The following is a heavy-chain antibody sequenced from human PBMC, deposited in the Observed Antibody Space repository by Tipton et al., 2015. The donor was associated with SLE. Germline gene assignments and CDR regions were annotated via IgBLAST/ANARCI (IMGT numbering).Heavy chain of an antibody. CDR2: ISSSGSTI. CDR1: GFTFSSYE. J-gene: IGHJ6*03. V-gene: IGHV3-48*03. CDR3: ARDRNYDFWSGSHYYYYMDV. D-gene: IGHD3-3*01. Sequence: SLRLSCAASGFTFSSYEMNWVRQAPGKGLEWVSYISSSGSTIYYADSVKGRFTISRDNAKNSLYLQMNSLRAEDTAVYYCARDRNYDFWSGSHYYYYMDVWGKGTTVTVSS.